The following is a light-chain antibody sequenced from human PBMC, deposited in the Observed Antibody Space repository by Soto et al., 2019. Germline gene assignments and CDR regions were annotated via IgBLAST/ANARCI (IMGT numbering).Light chain of an antibody. J-gene: IGKJ1*01. CDR2: AAS. Sequence: DIQITQSPSSLSASVGDRVTITCRASQSISSYLNWYQQKPGKAPKLLIYAASSLKSGVPSRFSGSESGTEFTLTISSLQPEDFATYSCLQHYSYPWTFGQGTKVDI. CDR1: QSISSY. V-gene: IGKV1-17*01. CDR3: LQHYSYPWT.